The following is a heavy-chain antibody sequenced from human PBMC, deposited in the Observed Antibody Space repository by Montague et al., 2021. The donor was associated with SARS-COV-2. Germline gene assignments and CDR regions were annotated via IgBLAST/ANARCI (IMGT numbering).Heavy chain of an antibody. J-gene: IGHJ4*02. V-gene: IGHV3-21*01. CDR1: GFTFSSYS. D-gene: IGHD3-10*01. CDR3: ARDITMVRGVIYFDY. Sequence: SLRLSCAASGFTFSSYSMNWVRQAPGKGLGWVSSISSSSSYIYYADSVKGRFTISRDNAKNSLYLQMNSLRAEDTAVYYCARDITMVRGVIYFDYWGQGTLVTVSS. CDR2: ISSSSSYI.